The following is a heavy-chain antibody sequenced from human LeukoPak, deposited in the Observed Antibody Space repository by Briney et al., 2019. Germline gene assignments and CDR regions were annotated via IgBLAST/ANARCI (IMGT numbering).Heavy chain of an antibody. J-gene: IGHJ6*03. CDR2: IYTSGST. CDR3: ASLIGGYSSSAYYMDV. Sequence: PSETLSLTSTVPGGSISSYYWSWIRQPPGKGLEWIGYIYTSGSTNYSPSLKCRVTISVAPSKNQYSLKLSSVAAADTAVYYCASLIGGYSSSAYYMDVWGKGTTVTVS. D-gene: IGHD6-6*01. CDR1: GGSISSYY. V-gene: IGHV4-4*09.